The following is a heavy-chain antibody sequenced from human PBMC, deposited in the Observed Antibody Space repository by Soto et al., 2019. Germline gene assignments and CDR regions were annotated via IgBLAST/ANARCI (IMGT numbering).Heavy chain of an antibody. Sequence: EVQLLESGGGLVQPGGSLRLSCAASGFTFSSYAMSWVRQAPGKGLEWISAVSGSGGSTYYADSVKGRFTIPRDNSKDTLYLQMNNLRAEDTAVYYCAKPPDYNWNDYWGQGTLVTVSS. V-gene: IGHV3-23*01. CDR3: AKPPDYNWNDY. CDR2: VSGSGGST. CDR1: GFTFSSYA. J-gene: IGHJ4*02. D-gene: IGHD1-20*01.